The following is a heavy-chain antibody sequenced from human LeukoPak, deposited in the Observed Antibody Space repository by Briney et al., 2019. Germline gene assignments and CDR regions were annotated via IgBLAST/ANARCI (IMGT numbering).Heavy chain of an antibody. CDR2: IIPILGIA. V-gene: IGHV1-69*04. D-gene: IGHD6-19*01. CDR3: AKDYGIAVAGQP. CDR1: GGTFSSYA. J-gene: IGHJ5*02. Sequence: SVKVSCKASGGTFSSYAISWVRQAPGQGLEWMGRIIPILGIANYAQKFQGRVTITADKSTSTAYMELSSLRSEDTAVYYCAKDYGIAVAGQPWGQGTLVTVSS.